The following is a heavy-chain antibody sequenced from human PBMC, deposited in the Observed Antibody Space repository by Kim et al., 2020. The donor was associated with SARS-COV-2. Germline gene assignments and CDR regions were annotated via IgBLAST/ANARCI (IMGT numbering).Heavy chain of an antibody. CDR1: GYTFTSYA. V-gene: IGHV1-3*01. D-gene: IGHD5-12*01. CDR3: ARERGYSGYGSGYYGMDV. CDR2: INAGNGNT. Sequence: ASVKVSCKASGYTFTSYAMHWVRQAPGQRLEWMGWINAGNGNTKYSQKLQGRVTITRDTSASTAYMELSSLRSEDTAVYYCARERGYSGYGSGYYGMDVWGQGTTVTVSS. J-gene: IGHJ6*02.